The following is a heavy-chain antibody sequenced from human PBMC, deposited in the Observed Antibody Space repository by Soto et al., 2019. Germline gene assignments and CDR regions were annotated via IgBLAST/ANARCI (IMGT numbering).Heavy chain of an antibody. CDR1: GFTFSGYS. CDR2: ISGGGVRV. Sequence: EVQLVQSGGDLVQPGGSLRLSCKASGFTFSGYSMDWVRQAPGKGLEWIAYISGGGVRVYYADSVKGRSTISRDNAKNSLYLQLNHLKDEDKEIYYCARGRANYYFDFWGQGALVTVSS. CDR3: ARGRANYYFDF. D-gene: IGHD1-1*01. J-gene: IGHJ4*02. V-gene: IGHV3-48*02.